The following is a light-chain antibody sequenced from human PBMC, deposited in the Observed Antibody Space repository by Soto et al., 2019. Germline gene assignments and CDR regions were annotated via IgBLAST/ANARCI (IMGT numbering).Light chain of an antibody. CDR1: SSDVGGFEY. Sequence: QSVLSQPASGSGSPGQSITISCTGTSSDVGGFEYVSWYQHQPGKAPKLIIYDVTKRHSGVSNRFSGSKSGNTASLTISGLQAADEADYYCSLYTSENAYVFGPGTKVTVL. J-gene: IGLJ1*01. CDR3: SLYTSENAYV. CDR2: DVT. V-gene: IGLV2-14*01.